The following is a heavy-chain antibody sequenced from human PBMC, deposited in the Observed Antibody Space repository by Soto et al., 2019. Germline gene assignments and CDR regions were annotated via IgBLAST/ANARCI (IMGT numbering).Heavy chain of an antibody. CDR3: ARVDTAMVPYFDY. CDR1: GGSISSYY. Sequence: PSETLSLTCTVSGGSISSYYRSWIRQPPGKGLEWIGYIYYSGSTNYNPSLKSRATISVDTSKNQFSLKLSSVTAADTAVYYCARVDTAMVPYFDYWGQGTLVTVSS. V-gene: IGHV4-59*01. D-gene: IGHD5-18*01. CDR2: IYYSGST. J-gene: IGHJ4*02.